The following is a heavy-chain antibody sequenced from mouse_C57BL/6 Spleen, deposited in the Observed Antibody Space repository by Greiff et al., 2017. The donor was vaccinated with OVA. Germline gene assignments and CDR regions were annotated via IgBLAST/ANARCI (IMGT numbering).Heavy chain of an antibody. V-gene: IGHV1-82*01. CDR3: AYGAYYSNYGYAMDC. J-gene: IGHJ4*01. CDR2: IYPGDGDT. D-gene: IGHD2-5*01. CDR1: GYAFSSSW. Sequence: QVQLKQSGPELVKPGASVKISCKASGYAFSSSWMNWVKQRPGKGLEWIGRIYPGDGDTNYNGKFKGKATLTADKSSSTAYMQLSSLTSEDSAVYFCAYGAYYSNYGYAMDCWGQGTSVTVSS.